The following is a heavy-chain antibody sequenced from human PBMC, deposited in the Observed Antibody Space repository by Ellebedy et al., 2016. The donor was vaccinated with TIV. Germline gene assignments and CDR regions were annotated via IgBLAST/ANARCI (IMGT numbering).Heavy chain of an antibody. D-gene: IGHD1-7*01. V-gene: IGHV3-48*01. Sequence: GGSLRLXCAASGFIVSDYNMTWVRQAPGKGLEWLSYISSSGTIRYYADSVKGRFAISRDNAKNALYLHLNSLRADDTAVYFCVREDWELLRASFDHWGQGTLVTVSS. CDR2: ISSSGTIR. J-gene: IGHJ4*02. CDR1: GFIVSDYN. CDR3: VREDWELLRASFDH.